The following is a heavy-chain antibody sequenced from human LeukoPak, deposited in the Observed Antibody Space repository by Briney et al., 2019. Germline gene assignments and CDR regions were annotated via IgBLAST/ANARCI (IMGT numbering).Heavy chain of an antibody. Sequence: SETLSLTCAVYGGSFSGYYWSWIRQPPGKGLEWIGEINHSGSTNYNPSLKSRVTISVDTSKNQVSLDLASVTAADTAVYYCARASSFDKTTRWNPAYFGPWGQGTLVTVSS. V-gene: IGHV4-34*01. CDR1: GGSFSGYY. D-gene: IGHD1-1*01. J-gene: IGHJ5*02. CDR3: ARASSFDKTTRWNPAYFGP. CDR2: INHSGST.